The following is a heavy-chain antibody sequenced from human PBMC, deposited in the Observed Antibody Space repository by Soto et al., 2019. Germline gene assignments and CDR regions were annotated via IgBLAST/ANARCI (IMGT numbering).Heavy chain of an antibody. CDR2: ISSSSSYI. D-gene: IGHD6-6*01. CDR1: GFTFSSYS. Sequence: EVQLVESGGGLVKPGGSLRLSCAASGFTFSSYSMNWVRQAPGKGLEWVSSISSSSSYIYYADSVKGRFTISRDNAKNSLYLQMNSLRAEDTAVYYCARDEIAARQYGMDVWGQGTTVTVSS. J-gene: IGHJ6*02. CDR3: ARDEIAARQYGMDV. V-gene: IGHV3-21*01.